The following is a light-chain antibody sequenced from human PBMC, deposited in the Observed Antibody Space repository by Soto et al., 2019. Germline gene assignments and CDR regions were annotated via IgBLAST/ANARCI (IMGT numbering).Light chain of an antibody. CDR1: QSLLHSNGYNY. V-gene: IGKV2-28*01. CDR2: LGS. Sequence: DIVMTQSPLSLPVTPGEPASISCRSSQSLLHSNGYNYLDWYLQKPGQSPQLLIYLGSNRASGVPARFSGSGSGTDFTLKISRVDAEDVGVYYCMQALQTPFTFGPGTKVDIK. J-gene: IGKJ3*01. CDR3: MQALQTPFT.